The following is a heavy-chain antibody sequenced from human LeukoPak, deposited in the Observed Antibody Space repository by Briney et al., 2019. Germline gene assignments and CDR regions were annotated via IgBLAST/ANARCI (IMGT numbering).Heavy chain of an antibody. CDR1: GGSISSHY. V-gene: IGHV4-59*11. J-gene: IGHJ3*02. D-gene: IGHD6-13*01. CDR3: ARVVPKQQLVDAFDI. CDR2: VFYSGST. Sequence: PSRTLSLTCTVSGGSISSHYWSWIRQPPGKGLEWIGYVFYSGSTNYNPSLKSRVSISVGTSKKQLSLKLSSVTAADTAVCYCARVVPKQQLVDAFDIWGQGTMVTVSS.